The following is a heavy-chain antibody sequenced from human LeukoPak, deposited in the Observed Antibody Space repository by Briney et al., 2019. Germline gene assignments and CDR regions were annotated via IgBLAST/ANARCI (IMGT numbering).Heavy chain of an antibody. V-gene: IGHV3-23*01. CDR1: GFTFSSYA. CDR2: ISGSGGST. J-gene: IGHJ3*02. D-gene: IGHD6-19*01. CDR3: AKAPGIAVAGTLAFDI. Sequence: GGSLRLSCAASGFTFSSYAMSWVRQARGKGLEWVSAISGSGGSTYYADSVKGRFTISRDNSKNTLYLQMNSLRAEDTAVYYCAKAPGIAVAGTLAFDIWGQGTMVTVSS.